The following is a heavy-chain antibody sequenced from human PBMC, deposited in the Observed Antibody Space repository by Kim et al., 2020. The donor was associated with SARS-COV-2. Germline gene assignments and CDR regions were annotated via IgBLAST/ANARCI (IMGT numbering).Heavy chain of an antibody. V-gene: IGHV3-21*01. Sequence: GGSLRLSCAASGFTFSSYSMNWVRQAPGKGLEWVSSISSSSSYIYYADSVKGRFTISRDNAKNSLYLQMNSLRAEDTAVYYCASTYSSGWYEWYYFDYWGQRTLVTVSS. J-gene: IGHJ4*02. CDR3: ASTYSSGWYEWYYFDY. CDR1: GFTFSSYS. CDR2: ISSSSSYI. D-gene: IGHD6-19*01.